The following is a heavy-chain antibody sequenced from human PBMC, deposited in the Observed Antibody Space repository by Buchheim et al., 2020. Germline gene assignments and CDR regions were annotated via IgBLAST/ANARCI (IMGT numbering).Heavy chain of an antibody. CDR2: IDNSGST. V-gene: IGHV4-30-4*01. Sequence: QVQLQESGPGLVRPSQTLSLTCTVSGGSISSDDNSWSWIRQPPGKGLEYIGFIDNSGSTYYNPSLKSRVLISIDMSKNQFPLRLSSVTAADKAVYYCARIRDDSSGYMYFDSWGQGTL. J-gene: IGHJ4*02. CDR3: ARIRDDSSGYMYFDS. D-gene: IGHD3-22*01. CDR1: GGSISSDDNS.